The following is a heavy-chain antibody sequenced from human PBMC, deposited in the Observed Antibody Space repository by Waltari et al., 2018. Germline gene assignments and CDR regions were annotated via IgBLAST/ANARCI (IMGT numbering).Heavy chain of an antibody. CDR1: GGSISSYY. V-gene: IGHV4-59*01. J-gene: IGHJ5*02. CDR2: IYDSGST. CDR3: ARGAKGELYNWFDP. D-gene: IGHD1-7*01. Sequence: QVQLQESGPGLVKPSETLSLTCTVSGGSISSYYWRWIRHPPGKGLEWIGYIYDSGSTNYNPSLKSRVTISVDTSKNQFSLKLSSVTAADTAVYYCARGAKGELYNWFDPWGQGTLVTVSS.